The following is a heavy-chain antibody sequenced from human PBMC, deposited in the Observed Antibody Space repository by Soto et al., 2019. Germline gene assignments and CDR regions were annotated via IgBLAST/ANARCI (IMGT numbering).Heavy chain of an antibody. CDR1: GFTFSSYG. Sequence: GGSLRLSCAASGFTFSSYGMHWVRQAPGKGLEWVAVISYDGSNKCYVDSVKGRFTISRDKSKNTLYLQMNSLRPKDTAVYYCARQHGYAFGIWGQGTMVTVSS. CDR2: ISYDGSNK. J-gene: IGHJ3*02. D-gene: IGHD2-2*03. V-gene: IGHV3-30*03. CDR3: ARQHGYAFGI.